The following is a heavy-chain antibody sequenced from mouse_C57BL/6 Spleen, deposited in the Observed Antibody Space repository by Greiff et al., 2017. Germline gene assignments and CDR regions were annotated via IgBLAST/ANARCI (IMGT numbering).Heavy chain of an antibody. V-gene: IGHV1-80*01. CDR3: AREGYYGSSHWYFDV. J-gene: IGHJ1*03. CDR2: IYPGDGDT. Sequence: QVQLKQSGAELVKPGASVKISCKASGYAFSSYWMNWVKQRPGKGLEWIGQIYPGDGDTNYNGKFTGKATLTADKSSSTAYMQLSSLTSEDSAVYFCAREGYYGSSHWYFDVWGTGTTVTVSS. D-gene: IGHD1-1*01. CDR1: GYAFSSYW.